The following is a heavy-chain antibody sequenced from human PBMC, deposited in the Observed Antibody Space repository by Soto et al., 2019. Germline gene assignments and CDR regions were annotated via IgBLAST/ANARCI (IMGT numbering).Heavy chain of an antibody. Sequence: GGSLRLSCAASGFTSSSYWMSWVRQAPGKGLEWVANIKQDGSEKYYVDSVKGRFTISRDNAKNSLYLQMNSLRAEDTAVYYCARDVDMDYYYYGMDVWGQGTTVTVSS. J-gene: IGHJ6*02. CDR2: IKQDGSEK. V-gene: IGHV3-7*03. CDR1: GFTSSSYW. D-gene: IGHD5-12*01. CDR3: ARDVDMDYYYYGMDV.